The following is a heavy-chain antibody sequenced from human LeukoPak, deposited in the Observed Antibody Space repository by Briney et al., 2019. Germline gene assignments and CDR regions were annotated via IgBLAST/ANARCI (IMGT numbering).Heavy chain of an antibody. D-gene: IGHD3-22*01. V-gene: IGHV3-74*01. CDR3: ARVMYYFDTSGYYRNTYYFDY. CDR2: INSDGSST. Sequence: GGSLRLSCAASGFTFSSYSMNWVRQAPGKGLVWVSRINSDGSSTSYADSVKGRFTISRDSAKNTLYLQMNSLRAEDTAVYYCARVMYYFDTSGYYRNTYYFDYWGQGTLVTVSS. J-gene: IGHJ4*02. CDR1: GFTFSSYS.